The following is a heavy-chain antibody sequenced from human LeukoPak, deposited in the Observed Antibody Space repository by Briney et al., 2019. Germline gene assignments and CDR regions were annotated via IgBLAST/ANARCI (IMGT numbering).Heavy chain of an antibody. CDR2: IKQDGSEK. CDR1: GFTFSSYW. CDR3: ARDDCSSISCYHNWFDP. J-gene: IGHJ5*02. D-gene: IGHD2-2*01. Sequence: GGSLRLPCAASGFTFSSYWMSWVRQAPGKGLEWVANIKQDGSEKYYVDSVKGRFTISRDNAKNSLYLQMNSLRAEDTAVYYCARDDCSSISCYHNWFDPWGQGTLVTVSS. V-gene: IGHV3-7*01.